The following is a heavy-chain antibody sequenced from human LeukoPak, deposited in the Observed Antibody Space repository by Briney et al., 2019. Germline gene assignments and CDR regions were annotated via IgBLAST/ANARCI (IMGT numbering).Heavy chain of an antibody. Sequence: GASVTVSCKASGYTFTGYYMHWVRQAPGQGLEWLGWINPNSGGTNYAQKFQGRVTMTRDTSISTAYMELSRLRSDDTAVYYCARDPIQAYCGGDCYSDWFDPWGQGTLVTVSA. V-gene: IGHV1-2*02. D-gene: IGHD2-21*02. CDR3: ARDPIQAYCGGDCYSDWFDP. CDR1: GYTFTGYY. J-gene: IGHJ5*02. CDR2: INPNSGGT.